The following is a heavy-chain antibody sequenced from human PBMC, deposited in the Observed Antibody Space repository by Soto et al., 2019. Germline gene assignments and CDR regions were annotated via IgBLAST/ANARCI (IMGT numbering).Heavy chain of an antibody. D-gene: IGHD3-10*01. J-gene: IGHJ5*02. CDR3: ARAARGVIWWLDP. CDR2: INGDGSII. CDR1: GFTFSNHE. Sequence: GGSLRLSCAASGFTFSNHEMNWFRQAPGKGLEWLSYINGDGSIIWYADSVRGRFSTSRDNAKNSLFLHMSSLRAEDTAVYYCARAARGVIWWLDPWRQGILVTVSS. V-gene: IGHV3-48*03.